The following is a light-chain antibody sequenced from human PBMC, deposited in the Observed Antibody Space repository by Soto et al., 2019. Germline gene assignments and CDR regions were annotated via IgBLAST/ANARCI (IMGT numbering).Light chain of an antibody. V-gene: IGKV1-5*01. CDR3: LQTYNYPLT. CDR2: DAS. CDR1: QSISTW. Sequence: DIQMTQSPSTVSASVGDGVTITCRASQSISTWLAWYQQKPGKAPNLLIYDASSVHRGVPSRFSGSGSGSDFTLTISSLQSEDFATYYCLQTYNYPLTFGGGTRVEI. J-gene: IGKJ4*01.